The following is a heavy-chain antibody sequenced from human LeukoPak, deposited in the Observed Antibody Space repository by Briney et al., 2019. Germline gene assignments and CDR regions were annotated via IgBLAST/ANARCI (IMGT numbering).Heavy chain of an antibody. CDR3: AKDMAYSSGWYGYFDY. D-gene: IGHD6-19*01. CDR2: ISGSGGST. CDR1: RFTFSSYA. V-gene: IGHV3-23*01. J-gene: IGHJ4*02. Sequence: GGSLRLSCAASRFTFSSYAMSWVRQAPGKGLEWVSAISGSGGSTYYADSVKGRFTISRDNSKNTLYLQMNSLRAEDTAVYYCAKDMAYSSGWYGYFDYWGQGTLVTVSS.